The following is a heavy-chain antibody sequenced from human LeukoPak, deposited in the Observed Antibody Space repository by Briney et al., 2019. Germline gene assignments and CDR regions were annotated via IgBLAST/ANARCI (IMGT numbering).Heavy chain of an antibody. J-gene: IGHJ6*02. CDR2: ISAYNGNT. Sequence: AASVKVSCKASGYTFTSYGISWVRQAPGQGLEWMGWISAYNGNTNYAQKLQGRVTMTTDTSTSTAYMELRSLRSDDTAVYYRARQGSVASHYGDPTYYYYGMDVWGQGTTVTVSS. V-gene: IGHV1-18*01. CDR1: GYTFTSYG. D-gene: IGHD4-17*01. CDR3: ARQGSVASHYGDPTYYYYGMDV.